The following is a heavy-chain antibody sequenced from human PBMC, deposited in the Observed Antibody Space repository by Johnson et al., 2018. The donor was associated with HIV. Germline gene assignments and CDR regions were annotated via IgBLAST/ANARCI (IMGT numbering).Heavy chain of an antibody. CDR1: GLTFSDHY. D-gene: IGHD3-16*01. V-gene: IGHV3-11*04. CDR3: ARSRHGGIQPSDAFDV. J-gene: IGHJ3*01. CDR2: ISGSGSII. Sequence: QVQLVESGGGLVKPGGSLKLSCAVSGLTFSDHYMSWIRQTPGKGLQWVSYISGSGSIIYSTDSVQGRFTISRDNVKNSLYLQMDSLRPEDTAVYYCARSRHGGIQPSDAFDVWGQGTMVTVSS.